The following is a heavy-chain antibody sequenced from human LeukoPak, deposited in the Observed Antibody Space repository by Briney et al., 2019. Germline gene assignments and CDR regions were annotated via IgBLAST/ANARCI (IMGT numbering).Heavy chain of an antibody. D-gene: IGHD2/OR15-2a*01. Sequence: ASVKVSCKASGYTFTGYYMHWLRQAPGQGLEWMEWINPNSGGTNYAQKFQGRVTMTRDTSISTAYVDLSRLRSDDTAVYYCARTFLDAFDIWGQGTMVTVSS. V-gene: IGHV1-2*02. J-gene: IGHJ3*02. CDR3: ARTFLDAFDI. CDR2: INPNSGGT. CDR1: GYTFTGYY.